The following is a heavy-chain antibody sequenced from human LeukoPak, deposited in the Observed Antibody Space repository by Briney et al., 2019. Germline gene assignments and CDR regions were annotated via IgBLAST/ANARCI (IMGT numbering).Heavy chain of an antibody. V-gene: IGHV3-74*01. Sequence: PGGSLRLSCVASGFTFSRYWMHWVRQAPGKGLVWVSRINSDGSSISYADSVKGRFTISRDNAKNSLYLQMNSLRAEDTAVYYCARDRHYYDSSGYYYYYYYMDVWGKGTTVTVSS. CDR3: ARDRHYYDSSGYYYYYYYMDV. CDR2: INSDGSSI. CDR1: GFTFSRYW. J-gene: IGHJ6*03. D-gene: IGHD3-22*01.